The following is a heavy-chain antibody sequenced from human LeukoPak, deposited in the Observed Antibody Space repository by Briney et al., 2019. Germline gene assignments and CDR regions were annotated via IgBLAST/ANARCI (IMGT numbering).Heavy chain of an antibody. CDR1: GFTFSAYN. Sequence: PGGSLRLSCAASGFTFSAYNMNWVRQAPGEGLEWISYISSTSSIIYYADSVKGRFTISRDNSKNTLHLQMNSLRAEDTAVYYCARDITSPHAFYIWGQGTLVTVSS. V-gene: IGHV3-48*01. CDR2: ISSTSSII. CDR3: ARDITSPHAFYI. J-gene: IGHJ3*02.